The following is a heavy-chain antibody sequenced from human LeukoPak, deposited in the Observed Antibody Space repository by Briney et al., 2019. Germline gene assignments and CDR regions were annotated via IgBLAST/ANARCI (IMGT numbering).Heavy chain of an antibody. CDR1: GGSISSYY. CDR2: INHSGST. V-gene: IGHV4-34*01. Sequence: KPSETLSLTCTVSGGSISSYYWSWIRQPPGKGLEWIGEINHSGSTNYNPSLKSRVTISVDTSKNQFSLKLSSVTAADTAVYYCARVSRFLRGFDIWGQGTMVTVSS. CDR3: ARVSRFLRGFDI. J-gene: IGHJ3*02. D-gene: IGHD3-3*01.